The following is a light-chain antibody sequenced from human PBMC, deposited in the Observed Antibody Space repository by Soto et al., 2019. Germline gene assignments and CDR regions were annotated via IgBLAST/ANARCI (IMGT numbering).Light chain of an antibody. J-gene: IGLJ1*01. CDR1: SSDVGGYNY. CDR2: EVN. V-gene: IGLV2-14*01. Sequence: QSALTQPASGSGSPGQSITISCTGTSSDVGGYNYVSWYQQHPGKAPKLMIYEVNNRPSGISNRFSGSKSGNTASLTISGRQAEDEADYYCSSFTSTSTYVFGTGTKLTVL. CDR3: SSFTSTSTYV.